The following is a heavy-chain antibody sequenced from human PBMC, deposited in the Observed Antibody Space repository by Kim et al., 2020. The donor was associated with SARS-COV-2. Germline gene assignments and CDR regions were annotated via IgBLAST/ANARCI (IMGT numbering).Heavy chain of an antibody. V-gene: IGHV1-58*01. J-gene: IGHJ3*02. D-gene: IGHD3-22*01. CDR3: AARYLNYYDSSGPSPRMSDAFDI. CDR2: IVVGSGNT. Sequence: SVKVSCKASGFTFTSSAVQWVRQARGQRLEWIGWIVVGSGNTNYAQKFQERVTITRDMSTSTAYMELSSLRSEDTAVYYCAARYLNYYDSSGPSPRMSDAFDIWGQGTMVTVSS. CDR1: GFTFTSSA.